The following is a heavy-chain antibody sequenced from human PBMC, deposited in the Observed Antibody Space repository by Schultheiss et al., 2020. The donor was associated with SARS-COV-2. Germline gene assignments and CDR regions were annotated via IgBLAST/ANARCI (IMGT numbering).Heavy chain of an antibody. J-gene: IGHJ3*02. CDR1: GGSISSGNW. Sequence: SETLSLTCAVSGGSISSGNWWTWVRQPPGKGLEWIGEIYHTGDTNYNPSLKSRVTISVDTSKNQFSLKLSSVTAADTAVYYCARHYYDSSGPSDAFDIWGQGTMVTV. CDR3: ARHYYDSSGPSDAFDI. V-gene: IGHV4-4*02. CDR2: IYHTGDT. D-gene: IGHD3-22*01.